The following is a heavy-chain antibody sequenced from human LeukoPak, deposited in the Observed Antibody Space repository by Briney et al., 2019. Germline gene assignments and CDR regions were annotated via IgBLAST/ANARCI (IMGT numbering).Heavy chain of an antibody. CDR2: IYYSGST. J-gene: IGHJ4*02. Sequence: SETLSLTCTVSGGSISSSSYYWGWIRQPPGKGLEWIGSIYYSGSTYYNPSLKSRVTISVDTSKNQFSLKLSSVTAADTAVYYCARASYYYGSGPFVDYWGQGTLVTVSS. V-gene: IGHV4-39*07. CDR3: ARASYYYGSGPFVDY. CDR1: GGSISSSSYY. D-gene: IGHD3-10*01.